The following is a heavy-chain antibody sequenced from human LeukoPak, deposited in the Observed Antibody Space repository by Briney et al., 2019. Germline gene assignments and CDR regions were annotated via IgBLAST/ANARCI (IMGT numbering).Heavy chain of an antibody. J-gene: IGHJ3*02. V-gene: IGHV5-51*01. CDR3: ARCGSYLCLDAFDI. CDR2: IYPGDSDT. Sequence: GESMKISCKGSGYSFTSYWIGWLRQMPGKGLEWMGIIYPGDSDTRYSPSYQGQVTISADKSISTAYLQWSSLKASDTAMYYCARCGSYLCLDAFDIWGQGTMDTVSS. CDR1: GYSFTSYW. D-gene: IGHD1-26*01.